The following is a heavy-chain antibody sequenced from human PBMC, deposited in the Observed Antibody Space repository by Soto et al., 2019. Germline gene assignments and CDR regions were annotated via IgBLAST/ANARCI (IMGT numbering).Heavy chain of an antibody. CDR2: ISPYNGNT. CDR1: GYTFTNYG. J-gene: IGHJ5*02. D-gene: IGHD2-15*01. Sequence: GASVKVSCKASGYTFTNYGISWVRQAPGQGLEWMGWISPYNGNTAYAQDPQGRVTMTTDTFTATAYMELRSLRSDDTAVYYCARVVVGAANNFFDPWGQGTLVSVSS. V-gene: IGHV1-18*01. CDR3: ARVVVGAANNFFDP.